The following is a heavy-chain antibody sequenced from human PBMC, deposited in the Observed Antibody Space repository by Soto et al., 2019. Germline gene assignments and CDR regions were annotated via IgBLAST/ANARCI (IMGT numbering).Heavy chain of an antibody. Sequence: PSQTLSLTCTVSGGSIGSSSYYWGWIRQPPGKGLEWIGSIYYSGSTDYNPSLNSRATMSVETSKNQFSLKLSSVTAADTAVYYCARDIASYAYGEGYWAQGIQVTVSS. D-gene: IGHD2-21*01. J-gene: IGHJ4*02. CDR1: GGSIGSSSYY. CDR2: IYYSGST. CDR3: ARDIASYAYGEGY. V-gene: IGHV4-39*07.